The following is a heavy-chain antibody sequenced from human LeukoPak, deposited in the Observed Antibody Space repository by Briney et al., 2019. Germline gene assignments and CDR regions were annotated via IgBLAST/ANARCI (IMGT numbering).Heavy chain of an antibody. J-gene: IGHJ5*02. V-gene: IGHV1-2*02. CDR1: GYTFTGYY. CDR2: INPNSGGT. D-gene: IGHD3-22*01. Sequence: ASVKVSCKASGYTFTGYYMHWVRQAPGQGLELVGLINPNSGGTNYAQKFQGRVTMTRDTSISTAYMELSRLRSDDTAVYYCARGVTMTVVVSRLNWFDPWGQGTLVTVSS. CDR3: ARGVTMTVVVSRLNWFDP.